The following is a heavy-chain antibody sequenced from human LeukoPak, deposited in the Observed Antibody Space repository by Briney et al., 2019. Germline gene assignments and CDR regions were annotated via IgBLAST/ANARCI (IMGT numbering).Heavy chain of an antibody. CDR2: ISGSGGST. D-gene: IGHD3-16*01. J-gene: IGHJ4*02. Sequence: GGSLRLSCAASGFTFSSYAMSWVRQAPGKGLEWVSAISGSGGSTYYADSVKGRFTISRDNSKNTLYLQMNSLRAEDTAVYYCAAATDYVWGRPLGLFFDYWGQGTLVTVSS. V-gene: IGHV3-23*01. CDR1: GFTFSSYA. CDR3: AAATDYVWGRPLGLFFDY.